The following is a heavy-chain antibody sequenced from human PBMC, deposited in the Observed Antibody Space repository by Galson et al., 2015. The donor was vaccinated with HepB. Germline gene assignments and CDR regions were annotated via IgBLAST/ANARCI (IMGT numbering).Heavy chain of an antibody. V-gene: IGHV1-69*02. D-gene: IGHD6-13*01. CDR2: IIPILGIA. CDR3: ARGGSSWYYFDY. CDR1: GGTFSSYT. Sequence: SVKVSCKASGGTFSSYTISWVRQAPGQGLEWMGRIIPILGIANYAQKFQGRVTITADKSTSTAYMELSSLRSEDTAVYYCARGGSSWYYFDYWGQGTLVTVSS. J-gene: IGHJ4*02.